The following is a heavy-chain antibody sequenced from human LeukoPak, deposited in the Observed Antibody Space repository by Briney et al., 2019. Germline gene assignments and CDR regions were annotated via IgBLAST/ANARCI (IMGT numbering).Heavy chain of an antibody. J-gene: IGHJ4*02. CDR1: GYSISSGYY. D-gene: IGHD2-2*01. CDR2: IYHSGST. V-gene: IGHV4-38-2*01. Sequence: SETLSLTCAVSGYSISSGYYWGWIRQPPGKGLEWIGSIYHSGSTYYNPPLKSRVTISVDTSKNQFSLKLSSVTAADTAVYYCARVGGYCSSTSCYVSGMTDYWGQGTLVTVSS. CDR3: ARVGGYCSSTSCYVSGMTDY.